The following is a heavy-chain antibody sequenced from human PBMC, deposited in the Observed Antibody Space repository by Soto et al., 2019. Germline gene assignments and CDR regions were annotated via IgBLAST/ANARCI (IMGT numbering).Heavy chain of an antibody. Sequence: GESLKISCKGSGYSFTSYWISWVRQMPGKGLEWMGRIDPSDSCTNYSPSFQGHVTISADKSISTAYLQWSSLKASDTAMYYCARHPYYYDSSGYYYLDYWGQGTLVTVSS. CDR3: ARHPYYYDSSGYYYLDY. D-gene: IGHD3-22*01. CDR1: GYSFTSYW. CDR2: IDPSDSCT. J-gene: IGHJ4*02. V-gene: IGHV5-10-1*01.